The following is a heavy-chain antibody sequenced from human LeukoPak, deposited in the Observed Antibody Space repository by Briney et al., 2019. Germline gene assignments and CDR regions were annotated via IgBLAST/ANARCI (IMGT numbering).Heavy chain of an antibody. J-gene: IGHJ4*02. CDR1: GYTFTSYY. V-gene: IGHV1-46*01. Sequence: ASVKVSCKASGYTFTSYYMHWARQAPGHGLVWMGIIYPSGGGTTYAQKFQGRVTMTRDTSTSTVYMELSSLTSDDTAVYYCARAYSGYSIDFWGQGTLVTVSS. CDR3: ARAYSGYSIDF. CDR2: IYPSGGGT. D-gene: IGHD3-22*01.